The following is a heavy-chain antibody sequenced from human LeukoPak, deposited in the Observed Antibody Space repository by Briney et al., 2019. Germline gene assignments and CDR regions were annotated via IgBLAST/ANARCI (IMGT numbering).Heavy chain of an antibody. V-gene: IGHV3-64*04. CDR3: ARHYHSSSWYNYFDY. D-gene: IGHD6-13*01. CDR1: GFTFSSYA. CDR2: ISSNGGST. J-gene: IGHJ4*02. Sequence: GGSLRLSCSASGFTFSSYAMHWVRQAPGKGLEYVSAISSNGGSTYYADSVKGRFTISRDNSKNTLYLQMNSLRAEDTAVYYCARHYHSSSWYNYFDYWGQGILVTVSS.